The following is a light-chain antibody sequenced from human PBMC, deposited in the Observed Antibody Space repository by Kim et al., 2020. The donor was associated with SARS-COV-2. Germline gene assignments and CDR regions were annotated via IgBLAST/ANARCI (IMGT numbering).Light chain of an antibody. CDR2: DVN. CDR3: AAYTSSATVV. CDR1: SSDVGGYDY. J-gene: IGLJ2*01. V-gene: IGLV2-14*01. Sequence: QPALTQPASVSGSPGQSITISCTGTSSDVGGYDYVSWLQQHPGKVPKVMIYDVNKRPSGVSNRFSGSKSGNTASLTISGLQAEDEADYYCAAYTSSATVVFGGGTQLTVL.